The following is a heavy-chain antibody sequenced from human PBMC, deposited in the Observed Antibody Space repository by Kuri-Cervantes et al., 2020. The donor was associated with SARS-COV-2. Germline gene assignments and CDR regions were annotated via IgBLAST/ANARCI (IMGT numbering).Heavy chain of an antibody. CDR1: GFTFSSHS. CDR3: ARAGGSGGTSNYYYYVDV. J-gene: IGHJ6*03. V-gene: IGHV3-21*01. Sequence: GGSLRLSCAASGFTFSSHSMNWVRQAPGKGLEWVSCTSSGSTYIYHVDSVKGRFTISRDNAKNSLYLQMNSLRAEDTAVYYCARAGGSGGTSNYYYYVDVWGKGTTVTVSS. D-gene: IGHD2-15*01. CDR2: TSSGSTYI.